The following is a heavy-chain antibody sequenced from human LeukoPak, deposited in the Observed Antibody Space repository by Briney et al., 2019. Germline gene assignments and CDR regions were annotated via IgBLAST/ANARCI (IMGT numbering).Heavy chain of an antibody. J-gene: IGHJ4*02. V-gene: IGHV3-21*04. CDR2: ISSSSNYI. CDR3: AKDSPDKYSSGWYAY. D-gene: IGHD6-19*01. Sequence: GGSLRLSCAASGFTFSIYSMNWVRQAPGKGLEWVSSISSSSNYIYYADSMKGRFTISRDNSKNTLYLQMNGLRAEDTAVYYCAKDSPDKYSSGWYAYWGQGTLVTVSS. CDR1: GFTFSIYS.